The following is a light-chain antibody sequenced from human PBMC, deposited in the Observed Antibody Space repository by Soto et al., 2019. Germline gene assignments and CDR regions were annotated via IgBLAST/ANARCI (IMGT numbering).Light chain of an antibody. J-gene: IGKJ4*01. CDR1: QSISNW. CDR3: QQYNSYPT. CDR2: DAS. Sequence: DIQMTQSPSTLSASVGDRVTITCRASQSISNWLAWYQQKPGKAPKLLIYDASSLESGVPSRFSGSGSGTEFTLTISSLQPDDFATYYCQQYNSYPTFGGGTKVEI. V-gene: IGKV1-5*01.